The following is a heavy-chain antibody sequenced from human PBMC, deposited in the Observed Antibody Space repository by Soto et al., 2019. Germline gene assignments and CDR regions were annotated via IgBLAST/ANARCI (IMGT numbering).Heavy chain of an antibody. V-gene: IGHV3-23*01. J-gene: IGHJ6*02. D-gene: IGHD1-1*01. CDR2: MSGSGGSI. CDR1: GFTLSTYA. Sequence: EVQLLESGGGLVQPGGSLRLSCAASGFTLSTYAMNWVRQAPGNGLEWVSAMSGSGGSIHYADSVKGRFTISRDNSKNTLYLQMNSLRDEDTAVEHCVKGYWKGDVWGQGPTVTVSS. CDR3: VKGYWKGDV.